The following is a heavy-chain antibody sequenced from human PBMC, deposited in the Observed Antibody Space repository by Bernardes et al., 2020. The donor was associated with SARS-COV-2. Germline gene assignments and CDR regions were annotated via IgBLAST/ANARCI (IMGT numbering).Heavy chain of an antibody. CDR1: GFTFSNYW. J-gene: IGHJ6*02. CDR2: INPDGSDI. CDR3: AKDSLFVSGSNNYYGMDV. D-gene: IGHD1-26*01. V-gene: IGHV3-74*01. Sequence: GGSLRLSCVGSGFTFSNYWVHWVRQAPGKGLVWVSRINPDGSDITYADSVKGRFTISRDNSKNTLFLQMNSLRAEDTALYYCAKDSLFVSGSNNYYGMDVWGQGTTVTVSS.